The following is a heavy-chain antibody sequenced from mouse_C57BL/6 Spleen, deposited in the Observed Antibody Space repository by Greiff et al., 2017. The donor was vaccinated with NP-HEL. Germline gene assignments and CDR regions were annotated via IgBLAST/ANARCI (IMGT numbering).Heavy chain of an antibody. V-gene: IGHV5-9*01. CDR3: ARHYGSSYDYAMDY. Sequence: EVMLVESGGGLVKPRGSLKLSCAASGFTFSSYTMSWVRQTPEKRLEWVATISGGGGNTYYPDSVKGRFTISRDNAKNTLYLQMSSLRSEDTALYYCARHYGSSYDYAMDYWGQGTSVTVSS. CDR2: ISGGGGNT. CDR1: GFTFSSYT. J-gene: IGHJ4*01. D-gene: IGHD1-1*01.